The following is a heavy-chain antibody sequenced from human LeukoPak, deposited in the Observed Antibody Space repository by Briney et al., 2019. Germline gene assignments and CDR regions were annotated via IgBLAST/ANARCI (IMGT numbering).Heavy chain of an antibody. Sequence: ASVKVSCKASGYTFTSYYMHWVRQAPGQGLEWMGIINPSGGSTSYAQKFQGSVTMTRDTSTSTVYMELSSLRSEDTAVYYCARDQNGAGGYSYGYDYYYYGMDVWGQGTTVTVSS. CDR3: ARDQNGAGGYSYGYDYYYYGMDV. D-gene: IGHD5-18*01. CDR2: INPSGGST. CDR1: GYTFTSYY. J-gene: IGHJ6*02. V-gene: IGHV1-46*01.